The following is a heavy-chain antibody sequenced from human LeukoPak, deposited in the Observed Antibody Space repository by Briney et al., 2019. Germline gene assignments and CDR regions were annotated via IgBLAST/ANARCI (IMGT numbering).Heavy chain of an antibody. Sequence: ASVKVSCQASGGTFSSYAISWVRQAPGQGLEWMGGIIPIFGTANYAQKFQGRVTITADESTSTAYMELSSLRSEDTAVYYCARAMPYSSSWYLPYYFDYWGQGTLVTVSS. V-gene: IGHV1-69*13. CDR2: IIPIFGTA. CDR3: ARAMPYSSSWYLPYYFDY. J-gene: IGHJ4*02. D-gene: IGHD6-13*01. CDR1: GGTFSSYA.